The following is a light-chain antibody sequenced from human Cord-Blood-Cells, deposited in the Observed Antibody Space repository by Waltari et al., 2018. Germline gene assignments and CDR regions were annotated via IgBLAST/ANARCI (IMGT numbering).Light chain of an antibody. V-gene: IGKV1-12*01. CDR1: QGISSW. CDR3: QQANSFPWT. Sequence: DIQMTQSPSSVSASVGDRVTITCRASQGISSWLAWYQQKPGKAPKLLIYAASSLQSGVPSRFSGSGSGTDFTLTISSLHPEDYYCQQANSFPWTFGQGTKVEIK. CDR2: AAS. J-gene: IGKJ1*01.